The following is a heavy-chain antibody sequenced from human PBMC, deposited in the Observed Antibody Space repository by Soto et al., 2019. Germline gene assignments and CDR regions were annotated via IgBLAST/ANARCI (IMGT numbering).Heavy chain of an antibody. Sequence: SVKVSCKASGGTFSSSSINWVRQAPGQGLEWMGEIIPIFGTANYAQKFQGRVTITADESTSTASMELSSLSSEDTAVYYCARDGGRHSGGIDYWGQGTLLTVSS. J-gene: IGHJ4*02. CDR3: ARDGGRHSGGIDY. V-gene: IGHV1-69*13. D-gene: IGHD1-26*01. CDR1: GGTFSSSS. CDR2: IIPIFGTA.